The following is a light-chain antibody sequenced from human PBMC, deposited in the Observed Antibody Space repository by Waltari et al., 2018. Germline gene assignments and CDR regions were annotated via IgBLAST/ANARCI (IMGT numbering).Light chain of an antibody. Sequence: QSVLTPPPSVSGTPGPRATSSCSWSIPNIGRRTINWYRQLPGTAPKLLIFSNHLRPAGVPDRLSASKSGTSASLIISGLQSEDEGTYYCSTWDDSLNNLVFGGGTKLTVL. CDR1: IPNIGRRT. CDR2: SNH. V-gene: IGLV1-44*01. CDR3: STWDDSLNNLV. J-gene: IGLJ2*01.